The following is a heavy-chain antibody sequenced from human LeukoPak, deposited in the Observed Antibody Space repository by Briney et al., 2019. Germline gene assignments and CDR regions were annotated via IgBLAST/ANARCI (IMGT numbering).Heavy chain of an antibody. CDR2: MNADGRTI. D-gene: IGHD1-7*01. V-gene: IGHV3-74*01. Sequence: GGSLRLSCAVSGFTFSSSWMHWVRQGPGKGLVWVARMNADGRTINYPDSVKGRLTISRDNAKNTLYLQRNTLRTEDAAVYYCARAGNYYFDLWGRGTQVTVSS. CDR3: ARAGNYYFDL. J-gene: IGHJ2*01. CDR1: GFTFSSSW.